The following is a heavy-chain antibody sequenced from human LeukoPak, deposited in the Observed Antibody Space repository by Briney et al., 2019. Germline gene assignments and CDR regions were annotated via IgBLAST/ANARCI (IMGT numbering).Heavy chain of an antibody. CDR3: VWSSTWNKRFYLDQ. Sequence: PGGSLRLSCAASGFTFNVAWMSWVRQTPGKGLQWVARSAATPDGPITEYATPVRGRFTISRDDSRNMVYLQMRSLRTDDTAIYYCVWSSTWNKRFYLDQWGQGTLVTASS. V-gene: IGHV3-15*04. J-gene: IGHJ4*02. CDR2: SAATPDGPIT. D-gene: IGHD6-6*01. CDR1: GFTFNVAW.